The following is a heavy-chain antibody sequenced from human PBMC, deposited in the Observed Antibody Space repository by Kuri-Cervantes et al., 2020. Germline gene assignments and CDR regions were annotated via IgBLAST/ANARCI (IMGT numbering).Heavy chain of an antibody. Sequence: GGSLRLSCAASGFTFSSYAMSWVRQAPGKGLEWVSAISGSGGSTYYADSVKGRFTISRDNSKNTLYLQMNSLRAEDTAVYYCASCSGGSCARLDYWGQGTLVTVSS. V-gene: IGHV3-23*01. CDR2: ISGSGGST. D-gene: IGHD2-15*01. CDR1: GFTFSSYA. J-gene: IGHJ4*02. CDR3: ASCSGGSCARLDY.